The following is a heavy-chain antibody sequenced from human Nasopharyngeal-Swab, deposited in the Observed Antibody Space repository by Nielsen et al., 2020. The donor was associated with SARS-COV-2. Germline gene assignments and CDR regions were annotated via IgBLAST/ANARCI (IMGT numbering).Heavy chain of an antibody. Sequence: SETLSLTCTVSGGSISSGGYYWSWIRQHPGKGLEWIGYIYYSGSTYYNPSLKSRVTISVDTSKNQFSLKLSSVTAADTAVYYCARDRLPYYYYYMDVWGKGTTVTVSS. D-gene: IGHD5-18*01. CDR1: GGSISSGGYY. J-gene: IGHJ6*03. CDR3: ARDRLPYYYYYMDV. CDR2: IYYSGST. V-gene: IGHV4-31*03.